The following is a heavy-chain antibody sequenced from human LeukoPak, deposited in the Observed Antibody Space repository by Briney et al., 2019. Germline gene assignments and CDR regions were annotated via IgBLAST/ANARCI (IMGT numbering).Heavy chain of an antibody. V-gene: IGHV1-8*01. CDR2: MNPNSGNT. CDR1: GYTFTSYD. Sequence: ASVKVSCKASGYTFTSYDINWVRQATGQGLEWMGWMNPNSGNTGYAQKFQGRVTMTRNTSISTAYMELSSLRSEDTAVYYCARDGKLLWFGESSFGYWGQGTLVTVSS. D-gene: IGHD3-10*01. CDR3: ARDGKLLWFGESSFGY. J-gene: IGHJ4*02.